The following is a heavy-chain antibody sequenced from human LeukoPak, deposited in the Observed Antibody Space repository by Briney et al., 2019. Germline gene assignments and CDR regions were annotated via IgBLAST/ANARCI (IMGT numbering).Heavy chain of an antibody. CDR3: TRGSACSGGNCYSD. CDR1: GYTFTGYY. CDR2: INPNSGDT. V-gene: IGHV1-2*06. J-gene: IGHJ4*02. Sequence: ASVKVSCKASGYTFTGYYIHWVRQAPGQGLEWMGRINPNSGDTNYAQKFQGRVTMTRDTSISTAYMELSRLRSDDTAVYHCTRGSACSGGNCYSDWGQGTLVTVST. D-gene: IGHD2-15*01.